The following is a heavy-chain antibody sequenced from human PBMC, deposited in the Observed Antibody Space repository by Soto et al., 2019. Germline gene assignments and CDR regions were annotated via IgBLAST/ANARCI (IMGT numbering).Heavy chain of an antibody. V-gene: IGHV1-18*01. CDR1: GYTFTSYG. CDR3: ARCGGGSCYGGMDV. D-gene: IGHD2-15*01. Sequence: QVQLVQSGAEVKKPGASVKVSCKASGYTFTSYGISWVRQAPGQGLEHMGWISADNGNTNYPQKLQGRVTMTIHTSSRTAYMELRSLRSDDTAVYYCARCGGGSCYGGMDVWGQGTTVTVSS. CDR2: ISADNGNT. J-gene: IGHJ6*02.